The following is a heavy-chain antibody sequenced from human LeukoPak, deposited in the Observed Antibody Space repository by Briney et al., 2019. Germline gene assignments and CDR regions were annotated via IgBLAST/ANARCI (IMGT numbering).Heavy chain of an antibody. CDR3: AKESSSWYRYNWFDP. CDR2: ISGSGGST. CDR1: GFTFSSYA. D-gene: IGHD6-13*01. Sequence: PGGSLRLSCAASGFTFSSYAMSWVRQAPGKGLEWVSAISGSGGSTYYADSVKGRSTISRDNSKNTLYLQMNSLRAEDTAVYYCAKESSSWYRYNWFDPWGQGTLVTVSS. J-gene: IGHJ5*02. V-gene: IGHV3-23*01.